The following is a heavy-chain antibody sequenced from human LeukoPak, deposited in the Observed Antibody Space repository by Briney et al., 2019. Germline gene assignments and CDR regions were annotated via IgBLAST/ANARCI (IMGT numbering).Heavy chain of an antibody. J-gene: IGHJ5*02. D-gene: IGHD6-13*01. CDR1: GGSISSYY. CDR2: IYYSGST. Sequence: SETLSLTCTVSGGSISSYYWSWIRQPPGKGLEWIGYIYYSGSTNYNPSLKSRVTISVDTFKNQFSLKLSSVTAADTAVYYCARGYSSSWTRIGFDPWGQGTLVTVSS. V-gene: IGHV4-59*01. CDR3: ARGYSSSWTRIGFDP.